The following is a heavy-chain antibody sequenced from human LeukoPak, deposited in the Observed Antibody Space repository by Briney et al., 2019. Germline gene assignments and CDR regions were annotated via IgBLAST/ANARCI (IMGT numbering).Heavy chain of an antibody. CDR1: GGSISSGSYY. CDR2: IYTSGST. CDR3: AGITQTGTTPFDY. Sequence: PSQTLSLTCTVSGGSISSGSYYWSWIRQPAGTGLEWIGRIYTSGSTNYNPSLKSRVTISVDTSKNQFSLKLSSVTAADTAVYYCAGITQTGTTPFDYWGQGTLVTVSS. V-gene: IGHV4-61*02. D-gene: IGHD1-7*01. J-gene: IGHJ4*02.